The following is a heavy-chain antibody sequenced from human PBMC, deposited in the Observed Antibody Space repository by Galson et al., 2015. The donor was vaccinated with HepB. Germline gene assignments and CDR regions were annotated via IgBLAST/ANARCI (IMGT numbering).Heavy chain of an antibody. V-gene: IGHV3-23*01. CDR1: GFTFSDSA. CDR2: ISDNGRST. D-gene: IGHD3-3*01. CDR3: VHDFWCGYIYYYYYGMDV. J-gene: IGHJ6*02. Sequence: SLRLSCAASGFTFSDSAMSWVRQAPGKGLEWVSGISDNGRSTYYADSVKGRFTISRDNTKNTLYLQMSSLRVGDTAVYYCVHDFWCGYIYYYYYGMDVWGQGTMVTVSS.